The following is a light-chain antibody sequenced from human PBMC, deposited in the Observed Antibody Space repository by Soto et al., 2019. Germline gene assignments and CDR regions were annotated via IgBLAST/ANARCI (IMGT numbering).Light chain of an antibody. CDR2: DVT. CDR1: SSDVGGYNY. J-gene: IGLJ2*01. Sequence: QSALTQPRSVSGSPGQSVTISCTGTSSDVGGYNYVSWYQQTGKAPKLLIFDVTERPSGVPDRFSGSKSGNTASLTISGLQVEDEADYHCCSYAGSYTAVFGGGTKLTVL. V-gene: IGLV2-11*01. CDR3: CSYAGSYTAV.